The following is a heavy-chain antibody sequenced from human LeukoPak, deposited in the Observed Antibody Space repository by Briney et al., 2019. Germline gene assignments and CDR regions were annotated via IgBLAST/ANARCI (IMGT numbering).Heavy chain of an antibody. Sequence: GGSLRLSCAASGFTFSTFAMIWVRQPPGKGLEWVSSIFPSGGEIHYADSVRGRFTISRDNSKSTLSLQMNSLRAEDTAVYYCAREEGGDSSGWALDYWGQGTLVTVSS. V-gene: IGHV3-23*01. J-gene: IGHJ4*02. CDR1: GFTFSTFA. CDR3: AREEGGDSSGWALDY. D-gene: IGHD6-19*01. CDR2: IFPSGGEI.